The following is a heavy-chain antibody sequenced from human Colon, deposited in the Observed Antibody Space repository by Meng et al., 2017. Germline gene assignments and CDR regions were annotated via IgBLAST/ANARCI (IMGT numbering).Heavy chain of an antibody. CDR2: FFHTGRT. D-gene: IGHD3/OR15-3a*01. CDR3: ARHISILGQRGFDY. CDR1: GGSISSNW. J-gene: IGHJ4*02. V-gene: IGHV4-4*02. Sequence: HLQESGPALANPAGTLSLTCAVSGGSISSNWWSWVRQPAGKGLEWIGEFFHTGRTNYDPSLKSRVTISVDKSNNQFSLKLTSVTAADTAVYYCARHISILGQRGFDYWGQGTLVTVSS.